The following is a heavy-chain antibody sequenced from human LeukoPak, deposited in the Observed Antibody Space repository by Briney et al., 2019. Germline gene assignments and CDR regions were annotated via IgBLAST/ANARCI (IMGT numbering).Heavy chain of an antibody. CDR1: GFTFSSYA. V-gene: IGHV3-23*01. Sequence: LPGGSLRLSCAASGFTFSSYAMSWVRQAPGKGVEWVSAISGSGGSTYYADSVKGRFTISRDNSKNTLYLQMNSLRAEDTAVYYCAKLGGPLKAVAGIVYWRQGTLVTVSS. CDR2: ISGSGGST. J-gene: IGHJ4*02. CDR3: AKLGGPLKAVAGIVY. D-gene: IGHD6-19*01.